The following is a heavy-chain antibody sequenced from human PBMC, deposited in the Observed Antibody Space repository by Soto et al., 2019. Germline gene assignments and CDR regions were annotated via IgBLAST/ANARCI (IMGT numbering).Heavy chain of an antibody. CDR3: ARLYTGYEAFDY. Sequence: SEPLSHTCSVSDGSITTYYWNWIRQSPGKGLEWIASISYSGSTNYNPSLKSRSTISIDTSKNQFFLDVDSVTAADTAVYYCARLYTGYEAFDYWGQGTLVTVSS. J-gene: IGHJ4*02. CDR2: ISYSGST. D-gene: IGHD5-12*01. V-gene: IGHV4-59*08. CDR1: DGSITTYY.